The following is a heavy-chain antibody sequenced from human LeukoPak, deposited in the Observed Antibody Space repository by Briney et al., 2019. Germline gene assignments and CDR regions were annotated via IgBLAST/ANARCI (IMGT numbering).Heavy chain of an antibody. Sequence: GGSLRLSCAASGFTFSSYAMSWVRQAPGKGLEWVSAISGSGGSTYYADSVKGRFTISRDNSKNTLYPQMNSLRAEDTAVYYCARDRPGYSSGWYLRGFDYWGQGTLVTVSS. CDR2: ISGSGGST. CDR3: ARDRPGYSSGWYLRGFDY. CDR1: GFTFSSYA. J-gene: IGHJ4*02. D-gene: IGHD6-19*01. V-gene: IGHV3-23*01.